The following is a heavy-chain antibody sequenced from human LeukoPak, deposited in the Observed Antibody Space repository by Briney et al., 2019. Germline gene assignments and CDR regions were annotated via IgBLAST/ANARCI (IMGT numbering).Heavy chain of an antibody. Sequence: GGSLRLSCAASGFTVSSNYMSWVRQAPGKGLEWVSVIYSGGSTYYADSVKGRFTISRDNSKNTLYLQMNSLRAEDTAVYYCARDLGMVRGVDGAFDIWGQGTMVTVSS. CDR3: ARDLGMVRGVDGAFDI. D-gene: IGHD3-10*01. J-gene: IGHJ3*02. V-gene: IGHV3-53*01. CDR1: GFTVSSNY. CDR2: IYSGGST.